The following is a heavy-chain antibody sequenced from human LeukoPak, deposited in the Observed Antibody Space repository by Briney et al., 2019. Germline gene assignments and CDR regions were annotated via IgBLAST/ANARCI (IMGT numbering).Heavy chain of an antibody. CDR1: GFTFSSYD. J-gene: IGHJ6*02. CDR3: ARGSGRLYGMDV. D-gene: IGHD6-19*01. V-gene: IGHV3-13*01. CDR2: IGTAGDT. Sequence: GSLRLSCAAPGFTFSSYDMHWVRQATGKGLEWVSAIGTAGDTYYPGSVKGRFTISRENAKNSLYLQMNSLRAEDTAVYYCARGSGRLYGMDVWGQGTTVTVSS.